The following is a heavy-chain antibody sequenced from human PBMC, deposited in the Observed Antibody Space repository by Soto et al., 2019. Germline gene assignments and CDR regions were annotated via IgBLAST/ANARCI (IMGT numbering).Heavy chain of an antibody. V-gene: IGHV1-69*04. CDR1: GGTFSSYT. D-gene: IGHD6-13*01. Sequence: RLASVKVSCKASGGTFSSYTISWVRQAPGQGLEWMGRIIPILGIANYAQKFQGRVTITADKSTSTAYMELSSLRSEDTAVYYCARDIAAAGQYYYYYMDVWGKGTTVTVSS. J-gene: IGHJ6*03. CDR2: IIPILGIA. CDR3: ARDIAAAGQYYYYYMDV.